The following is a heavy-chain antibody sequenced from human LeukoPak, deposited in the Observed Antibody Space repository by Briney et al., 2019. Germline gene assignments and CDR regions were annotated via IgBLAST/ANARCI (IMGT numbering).Heavy chain of an antibody. CDR3: ARSSHYDILTGYSEEDAFDI. Sequence: GGSLRLSCAASGFTVSSNYMSWVRQAPGRGLEWVSVIYSGGSTDYADSVKGRFTISRDNSKNTLYLQMNSLRVEDTAVYYCARSSHYDILTGYSEEDAFDIWGQGTMVTVSS. V-gene: IGHV3-53*01. CDR1: GFTVSSNY. CDR2: IYSGGST. J-gene: IGHJ3*02. D-gene: IGHD3-9*01.